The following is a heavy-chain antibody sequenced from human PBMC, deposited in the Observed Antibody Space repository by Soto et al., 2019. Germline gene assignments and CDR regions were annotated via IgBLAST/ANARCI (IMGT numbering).Heavy chain of an antibody. Sequence: EVQLVESGGGLVKPGGSLRLSCTGSGFPFSAYNINWVRQAPGQGLEWVSSITVGSSHIYQPNSMKGRFTISRDDAKNSVYLQIDSLRDEGTALYYCSRSPEVGVRGAYWGQGTLVTVSS. V-gene: IGHV3-21*01. CDR1: GFPFSAYN. CDR2: ITVGSSHI. J-gene: IGHJ4*02. D-gene: IGHD3-16*01. CDR3: SRSPEVGVRGAY.